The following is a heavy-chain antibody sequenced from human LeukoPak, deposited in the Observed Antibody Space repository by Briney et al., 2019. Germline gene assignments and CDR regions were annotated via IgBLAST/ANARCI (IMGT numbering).Heavy chain of an antibody. Sequence: PSETLSLTCTVSGGSISSYYWSWVGQPQGKGMEGRGYIYYSGRTNYNHSLTSRGNISVDTSKNQFSLKLSSVTAADTAVYYCATLNDILTGYRYFYYWGQGTLVTVSS. CDR3: ATLNDILTGYRYFYY. CDR2: IYYSGRT. J-gene: IGHJ4*02. V-gene: IGHV4-59*01. CDR1: GGSISSYY. D-gene: IGHD3-9*01.